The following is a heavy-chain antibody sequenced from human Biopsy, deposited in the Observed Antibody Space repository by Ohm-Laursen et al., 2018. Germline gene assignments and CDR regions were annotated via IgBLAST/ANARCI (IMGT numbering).Heavy chain of an antibody. V-gene: IGHV3-33*01. J-gene: IGHJ6*02. D-gene: IGHD4-17*01. Sequence: SLRLSCAASGFTFNNYAMHWVRQTPGKGLEWVAVTWYDGNNKYYADSVKGRFTISRDNSKNTLYLQMNSLRVEDTAVYYCARERPPTTVTYISYCYYGMDVWGLGTAVTVSS. CDR1: GFTFNNYA. CDR2: TWYDGNNK. CDR3: ARERPPTTVTYISYCYYGMDV.